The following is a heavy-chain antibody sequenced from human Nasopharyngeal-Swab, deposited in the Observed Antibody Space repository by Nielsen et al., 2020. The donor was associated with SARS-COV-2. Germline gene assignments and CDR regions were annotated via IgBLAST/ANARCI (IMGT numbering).Heavy chain of an antibody. Sequence: SETLSLTCTFSGGSISSGGYYWSWIHQHPGKGLEWIGYIYYSGSTYYNPSLKSRVTISVDTSKNQFSLKLSSVTAADTAVYYCARAHRITIFGVVSNFDYWGQGTLVTVSS. J-gene: IGHJ4*02. V-gene: IGHV4-31*03. D-gene: IGHD3-3*01. CDR3: ARAHRITIFGVVSNFDY. CDR1: GGSISSGGYY. CDR2: IYYSGST.